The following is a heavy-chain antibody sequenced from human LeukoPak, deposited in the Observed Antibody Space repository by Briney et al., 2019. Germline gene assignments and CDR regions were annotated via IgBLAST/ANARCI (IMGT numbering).Heavy chain of an antibody. CDR3: ARYYGSGSYSTPPY. CDR2: IYTSGST. Sequence: SETLSLTCTVSGGSISSGSYYWSWIRQPAGKGLEWIGRIYTSGSTNYNPSLKSRVTISLDTSKNHFSLNLSSVIVADTAVYYCARYYGSGSYSTPPYWGQGTLVTVSS. V-gene: IGHV4-61*02. J-gene: IGHJ4*02. D-gene: IGHD3-10*01. CDR1: GGSISSGSYY.